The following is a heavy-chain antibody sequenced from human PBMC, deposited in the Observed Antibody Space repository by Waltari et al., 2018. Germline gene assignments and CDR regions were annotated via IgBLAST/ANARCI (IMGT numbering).Heavy chain of an antibody. Sequence: QVQLVQSGAEVKKPGASVTVSCKASGYTFTAYYMHWVRPAPGQGLEWMGRINPNSGGTNYAQKFQGRVTMTRDTSISTAYMELSRLRSDDTAVYYCAVTSSRGSGPGAFDIWGQGTMVTVSS. D-gene: IGHD3-10*01. CDR1: GYTFTAYY. CDR3: AVTSSRGSGPGAFDI. CDR2: INPNSGGT. V-gene: IGHV1-2*06. J-gene: IGHJ3*02.